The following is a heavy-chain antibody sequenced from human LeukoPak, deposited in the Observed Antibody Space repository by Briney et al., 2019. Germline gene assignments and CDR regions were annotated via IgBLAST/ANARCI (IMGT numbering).Heavy chain of an antibody. D-gene: IGHD3-9*01. CDR3: ARAGYFDCCFDY. J-gene: IGHJ4*02. CDR1: GFTFSSYS. Sequence: GGSLRLSCAASGFTFSSYSMNWVRQAPGKGLEWVSSISSSSSYIYYADSVKGRFTISRDNAKNSLYLQMNSLRAEDTAVYYCARAGYFDCCFDYWGQGTLVTVSS. V-gene: IGHV3-21*01. CDR2: ISSSSSYI.